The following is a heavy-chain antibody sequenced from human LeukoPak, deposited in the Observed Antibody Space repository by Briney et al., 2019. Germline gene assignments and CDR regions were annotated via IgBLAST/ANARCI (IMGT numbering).Heavy chain of an antibody. Sequence: GGSLRLSCVVSESTVKNYYMTWVRQAPGKGLEWVAVIYSGGRTYYGNSARGRFTILSDNAMNTSSLQMDNLKVEDTALYYCATTTYDSAKRSDYWGRGTLVTVSS. V-gene: IGHV3-53*01. J-gene: IGHJ4*02. CDR1: ESTVKNYY. CDR2: IYSGGRT. D-gene: IGHD3-16*01. CDR3: ATTTYDSAKRSDY.